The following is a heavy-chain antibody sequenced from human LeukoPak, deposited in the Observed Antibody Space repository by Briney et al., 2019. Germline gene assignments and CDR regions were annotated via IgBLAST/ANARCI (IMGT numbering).Heavy chain of an antibody. J-gene: IGHJ4*02. D-gene: IGHD3-10*01. CDR1: GGTFSSYA. V-gene: IGHV1-69*05. CDR3: ARDAGHPLVRGVAFDY. Sequence: GSSVKVSCKASGGTFSSYAISWVRQAPGQGLEWMGRIIPIFGTANYAQKFQGRVTITTDESTSTAYMELRSLRSEDTAVYYCARDAGHPLVRGVAFDYWGQGTLVTVSS. CDR2: IIPIFGTA.